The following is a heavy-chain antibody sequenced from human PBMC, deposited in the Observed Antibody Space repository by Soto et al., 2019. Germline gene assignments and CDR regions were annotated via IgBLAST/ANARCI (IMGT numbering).Heavy chain of an antibody. CDR3: ARALTTVASF. J-gene: IGHJ4*02. Sequence: GGSLRLSCAASGLTLSNYWMNWDRQAPGKGLEWVANINQDGSGKYYVDSVKGRFTISRDNAKNSLYLQMDSLRAEDTALYYCARALTTVASFWGQGTLVTVSS. CDR1: GLTLSNYW. V-gene: IGHV3-7*01. D-gene: IGHD2-2*01. CDR2: INQDGSGK.